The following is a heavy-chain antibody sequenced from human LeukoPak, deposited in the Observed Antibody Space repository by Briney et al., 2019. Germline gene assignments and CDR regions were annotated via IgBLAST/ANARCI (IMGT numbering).Heavy chain of an antibody. CDR2: IKSKTNGGTA. CDR1: GFTFSSYS. V-gene: IGHV3-15*01. J-gene: IGHJ5*01. CDR3: TTCPEGDS. Sequence: PGGSLRLSCAASGFTFSSYSMNWVRQAPGKGLEWVGRIKSKTNGGTADYAAPVKGRFTISRDDSKNTLYLQMNSLQTEDTAVYYCTTCPEGDSWGQGTLVTVSS. D-gene: IGHD1-14*01.